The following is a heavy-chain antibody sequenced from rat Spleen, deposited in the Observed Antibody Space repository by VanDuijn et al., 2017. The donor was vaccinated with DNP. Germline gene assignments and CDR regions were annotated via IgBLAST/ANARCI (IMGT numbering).Heavy chain of an antibody. CDR1: GYSITSNY. V-gene: IGHV3-1*01. CDR2: ISYSGTI. J-gene: IGHJ2*01. CDR3: ARWWGYFDY. Sequence: EVQLQESEPGLVKPSQSLSLTCSVTGYSITSNYWAWIRKFPGNKMEWMAYISYSGTIGYNPSLRSRISITRDTSKNQFFLQLNSITTGDTATYYGARWWGYFDYWGQGVMVTVSS.